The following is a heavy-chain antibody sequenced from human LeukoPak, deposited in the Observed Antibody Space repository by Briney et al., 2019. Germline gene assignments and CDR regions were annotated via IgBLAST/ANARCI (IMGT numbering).Heavy chain of an antibody. CDR1: GGSFSGYY. CDR2: INHSGST. D-gene: IGHD1-14*01. J-gene: IGHJ1*01. V-gene: IGHV4-34*01. CDR3: ASSNREDNYQY. Sequence: PSETLSLTCAVYGGSFSGYYWSWIRQPPGKGLEWIGEINHSGSTNNNPSLKSRVTISVDTSKNQFSLKLSSVTAADTAVYYCASSNREDNYQYWGQGTLVTVSS.